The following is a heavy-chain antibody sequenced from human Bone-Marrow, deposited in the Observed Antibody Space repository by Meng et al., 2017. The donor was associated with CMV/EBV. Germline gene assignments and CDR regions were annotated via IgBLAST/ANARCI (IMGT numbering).Heavy chain of an antibody. J-gene: IGHJ6*02. CDR3: ARGIAAAGTRTFYYYYGMDV. CDR2: INPNSGGT. V-gene: IGHV1-2*02. Sequence: ASVKVSCKASGYTFTSYDINWVRQATGQGLEWMGWINPNSGGTNYAQKFQGRVTMTRDTSISTAYMELSRLRSDDTAVYYCARGIAAAGTRTFYYYYGMDVWGQGTTVTVSS. D-gene: IGHD6-13*01. CDR1: GYTFTSYD.